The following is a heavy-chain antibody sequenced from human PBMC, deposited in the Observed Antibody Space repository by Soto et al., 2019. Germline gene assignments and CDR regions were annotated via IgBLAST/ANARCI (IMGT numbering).Heavy chain of an antibody. D-gene: IGHD4-17*01. CDR3: ARDRIYGGNSFYYYYCMDV. CDR1: GYTFTSYG. V-gene: IGHV1-18*04. CDR2: ISAYNGNT. Sequence: QVQLVQSGAEVKKPGASVKVSCKASGYTFTSYGISWVRQAPGQGLEWMGWISAYNGNTNYAQKLQGRVTMTTDTSTSTVYMELRSLRSDDTAVYYCARDRIYGGNSFYYYYCMDVWGQGTTVTVSS. J-gene: IGHJ6*02.